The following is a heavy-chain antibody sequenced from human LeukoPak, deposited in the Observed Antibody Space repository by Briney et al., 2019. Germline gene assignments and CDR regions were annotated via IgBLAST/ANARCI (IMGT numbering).Heavy chain of an antibody. CDR3: ARVGDCSSTSCYYFDY. Sequence: GGSVKVSCKASGYTFTSYGISWVRQAPGQGPEWMGWIGAYNGNTNYAQKLQGRVTMTTDTSTSTAYMELRSLRSDDTAVYYCARVGDCSSTSCYYFDYWGQGTLVTVSS. J-gene: IGHJ4*02. D-gene: IGHD2-2*01. V-gene: IGHV1-18*01. CDR1: GYTFTSYG. CDR2: IGAYNGNT.